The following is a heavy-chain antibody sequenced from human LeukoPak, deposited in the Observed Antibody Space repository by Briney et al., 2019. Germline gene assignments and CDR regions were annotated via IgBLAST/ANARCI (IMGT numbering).Heavy chain of an antibody. CDR2: IKHDGSQK. J-gene: IGHJ4*02. CDR1: GFTFSSYA. D-gene: IGHD5-18*01. Sequence: GRSLRLSCAASGFTFSSYAMHWVRQAPGEGLEWVAHIKHDGSQKYYVDSVKGRFTISRDNAKNSLYLQMNSLRVEDTAVYYCARDAGYGYWVVDYWGQGTLVTVSS. V-gene: IGHV3-7*01. CDR3: ARDAGYGYWVVDY.